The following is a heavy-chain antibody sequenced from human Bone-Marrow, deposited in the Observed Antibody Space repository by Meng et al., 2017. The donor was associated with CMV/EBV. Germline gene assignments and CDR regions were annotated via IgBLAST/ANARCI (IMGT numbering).Heavy chain of an antibody. CDR3: ARGCDIVVVPAAIEGYYYYGMDV. CDR2: INPNSGGT. J-gene: IGHJ6*02. Sequence: ASVKVSCKASGYTFTGYYMHWVRQAPGQGLEWMGWINPNSGGTNYAQKFQGRVTMTRDTSISTAYMELSRLRSDDTAVYYCARGCDIVVVPAAIEGYYYYGMDVWGQGPTVTVSS. V-gene: IGHV1-2*02. CDR1: GYTFTGYY. D-gene: IGHD2-2*02.